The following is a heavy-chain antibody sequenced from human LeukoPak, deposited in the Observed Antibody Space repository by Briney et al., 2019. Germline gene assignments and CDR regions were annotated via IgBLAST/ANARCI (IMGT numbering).Heavy chain of an antibody. D-gene: IGHD3-10*01. CDR3: ARGYYGSGSYYNGSGFLY. V-gene: IGHV3-21*01. J-gene: IGHJ4*02. CDR2: ISSSSSYI. CDR1: GFTFSSYS. Sequence: PGGSLRLSCAASGFTFSSYSMNWVRQAPGKGLEWVSSISSSSSYIHYVDSVKGRFTISRDNAKNSLYLQMNSLRAEDTAVYYCARGYYGSGSYYNGSGFLYWGQGTLVTVSS.